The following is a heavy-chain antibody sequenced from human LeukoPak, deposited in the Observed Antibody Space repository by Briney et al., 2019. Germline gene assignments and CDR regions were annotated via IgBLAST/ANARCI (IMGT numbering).Heavy chain of an antibody. J-gene: IGHJ3*02. CDR3: ASGAVITMIVVWLAFDI. CDR2: IYYSGSS. Sequence: PSETLSLTCSVSVGSISSSRSYWGWIRQPPGKGLEWIGRIYYSGSSVDNPALKSQVNIPVDTTKTQFSLKLSSVTAADTAVYYCASGAVITMIVVWLAFDIWGQGTMVTVSS. CDR1: VGSISSSRSY. D-gene: IGHD3-22*01. V-gene: IGHV4-39*01.